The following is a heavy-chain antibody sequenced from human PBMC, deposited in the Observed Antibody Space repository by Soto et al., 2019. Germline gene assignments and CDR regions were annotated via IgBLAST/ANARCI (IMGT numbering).Heavy chain of an antibody. CDR1: GYSFTSYW. Sequence: GESLKISCKGSGYSFTSYWIGWVRQMPGKGLEWMGIIYPGDSDTRYSPSFQGQVTISADKSISTAYLQWSSLKASDTAMYYCAGGRITMVRGAPGYYYYGMDVWGQGTTVTVSS. CDR3: AGGRITMVRGAPGYYYYGMDV. CDR2: IYPGDSDT. D-gene: IGHD3-10*01. V-gene: IGHV5-51*01. J-gene: IGHJ6*02.